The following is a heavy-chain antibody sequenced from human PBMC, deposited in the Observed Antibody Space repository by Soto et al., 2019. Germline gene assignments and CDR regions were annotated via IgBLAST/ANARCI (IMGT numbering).Heavy chain of an antibody. CDR3: ARNYRSGCYVFDY. V-gene: IGHV1-69*02. J-gene: IGHJ4*02. Sequence: AVKVSCKDSGGTISSNTISWVRQAPGQELEWMGRIIPILGIANYAQRFQGRVTITADKSTSTAYMELSSLRSEDTAVYYCARNYRSGCYVFDYRGQGTLVTVSS. D-gene: IGHD6-19*01. CDR1: GGTISSNT. CDR2: IIPILGIA.